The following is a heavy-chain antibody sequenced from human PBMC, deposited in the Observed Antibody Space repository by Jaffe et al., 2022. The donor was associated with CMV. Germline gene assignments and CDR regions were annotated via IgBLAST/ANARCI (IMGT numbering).Heavy chain of an antibody. CDR2: IRSKAYGGTT. CDR3: TREFETYYDYVWGSYLTNYFDY. D-gene: IGHD3-16*02. J-gene: IGHJ4*02. Sequence: EVQLVESGGGLVQPGRSLRLSCTASGFTFGDYAMSWVRQAPGKGLEWVGFIRSKAYGGTTEYAASVKGRFTISRDDSKSIAYLQMNSLKTEDTAVYYCTREFETYYDYVWGSYLTNYFDYWGQGTLVTVSS. V-gene: IGHV3-49*04. CDR1: GFTFGDYA.